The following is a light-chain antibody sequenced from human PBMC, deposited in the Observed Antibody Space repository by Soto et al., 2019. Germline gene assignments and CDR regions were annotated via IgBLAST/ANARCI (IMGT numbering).Light chain of an antibody. Sequence: DIVMTQSPLSLPVTPGEPASISCRSSQSLLYGIGYNYLDWYLQKPGQSPQLLIYMGSNRASGVPDRFSGSGSGTDFTLKISRVEAEDVGVYYCVQALQTPRAFGQGTKLEIK. J-gene: IGKJ2*01. CDR1: QSLLYGIGYNY. CDR2: MGS. V-gene: IGKV2-28*01. CDR3: VQALQTPRA.